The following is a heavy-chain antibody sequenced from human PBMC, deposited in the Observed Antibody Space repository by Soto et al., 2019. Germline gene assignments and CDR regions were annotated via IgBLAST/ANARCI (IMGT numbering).Heavy chain of an antibody. Sequence: ASVKVSCKASGYTFTSYGISWVRQAPGQGLEWMGWISAYNGNTNYAQKLQGRVTMTTDTSTSTAYMELRSLRSDDTAVYYCAREARAIAARPEYYYYYGMDVWGQGTTVTVSS. CDR1: GYTFTSYG. CDR3: AREARAIAARPEYYYYYGMDV. CDR2: ISAYNGNT. J-gene: IGHJ6*02. D-gene: IGHD6-6*01. V-gene: IGHV1-18*01.